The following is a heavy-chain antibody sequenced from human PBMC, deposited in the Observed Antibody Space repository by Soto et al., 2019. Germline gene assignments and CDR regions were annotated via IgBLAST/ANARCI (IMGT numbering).Heavy chain of an antibody. CDR2: SSNSGSFT. V-gene: IGHV3-11*06. D-gene: IGHD1-1*01. J-gene: IGHJ4*02. Sequence: LRLSCAASGFTFSDHYMSWIRQAPGKGLEWIGYSSNSGSFTRYADSVKGRFSISRDNAKNSLYLQMNSLRGDDTAIYYCVRSGDNYNLLDYWGQGTPVTVSS. CDR1: GFTFSDHY. CDR3: VRSGDNYNLLDY.